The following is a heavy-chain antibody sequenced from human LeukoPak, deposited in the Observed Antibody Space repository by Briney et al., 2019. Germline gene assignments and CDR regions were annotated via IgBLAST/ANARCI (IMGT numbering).Heavy chain of an antibody. V-gene: IGHV3-30*18. Sequence: GGSLRLSCAASGFTFSSYGKHWDRQAPGKKRKKQANKTEKEKKKYYADSVKGRFTISRDNSKNTLYLQMNSLRAEDTAVYYCAKAQGNDYGDYDLGRWGAHPIDNWGQGTLVTVSA. CDR2: KTEKEKKK. CDR1: GFTFSSYG. CDR3: AKAQGNDYGDYDLGRWGAHPIDN. D-gene: IGHD4-17*01. J-gene: IGHJ4*02.